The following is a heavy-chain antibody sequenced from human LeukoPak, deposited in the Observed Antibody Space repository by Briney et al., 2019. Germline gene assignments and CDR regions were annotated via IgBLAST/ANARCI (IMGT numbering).Heavy chain of an antibody. Sequence: SGGSLRLSCAASGFTFSSYAMHWVRQAPGKGLEWVAVISYDGSNKYYADSVKGRFTISRDNSKNTLYLQMNSLRAEDTAVYYRARDPSKGNYYDSRGYIDYWGQGTLVTVSS. CDR2: ISYDGSNK. CDR3: ARDPSKGNYYDSRGYIDY. D-gene: IGHD3-22*01. V-gene: IGHV3-30-3*01. CDR1: GFTFSSYA. J-gene: IGHJ4*02.